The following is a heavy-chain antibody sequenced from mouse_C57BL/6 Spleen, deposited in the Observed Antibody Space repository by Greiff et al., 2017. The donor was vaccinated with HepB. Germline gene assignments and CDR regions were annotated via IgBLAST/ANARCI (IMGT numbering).Heavy chain of an antibody. D-gene: IGHD2-3*01. CDR2: IDPANGNT. Sequence: EVQLVESVAELVRPGASVKLSCTASGFNIKNTYMHWVKQRPEQGLEWIGRIDPANGNTKYAPKFQGKATITADTSSNTAYLQLSSLTSEDTAIYYCARFYDGSDWYFDVWGTGTTVTVSS. J-gene: IGHJ1*03. V-gene: IGHV14-3*01. CDR3: ARFYDGSDWYFDV. CDR1: GFNIKNTY.